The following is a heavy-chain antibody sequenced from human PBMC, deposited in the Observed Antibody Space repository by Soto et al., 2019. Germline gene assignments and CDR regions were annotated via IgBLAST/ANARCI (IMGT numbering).Heavy chain of an antibody. CDR3: ARDYDIVVSSVPMGSGYYYNSLDI. D-gene: IGHD2-15*01. CDR1: GYIFTSFY. V-gene: IGHV1-46*01. Sequence: QVLLVQSGAEVKKPGASVKVSCKASGYIFTSFYMHWVRQAPGQGLEWMGIINPSGGRASYTQKFQGRLIMSSDTSTMTVYMELSSLRSEDPAVYYCARDYDIVVSSVPMGSGYYYNSLDIWGQGTTVTVSS. J-gene: IGHJ6*02. CDR2: INPSGGRA.